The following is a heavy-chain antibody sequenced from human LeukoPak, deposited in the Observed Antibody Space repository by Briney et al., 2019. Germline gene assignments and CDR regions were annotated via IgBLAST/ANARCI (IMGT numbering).Heavy chain of an antibody. J-gene: IGHJ4*02. Sequence: GGSLRLSCAASGFTLSGYSMNWVRQAPGKGLEWASSISTSSTYIYYADSVKGRFTISRDNAKNSLYLQMNSLRAEDTAVYYCASSQVGYFDYWGQGTLVTVSS. D-gene: IGHD2-2*01. CDR3: ASSQVGYFDY. CDR2: ISTSSTYI. CDR1: GFTLSGYS. V-gene: IGHV3-21*01.